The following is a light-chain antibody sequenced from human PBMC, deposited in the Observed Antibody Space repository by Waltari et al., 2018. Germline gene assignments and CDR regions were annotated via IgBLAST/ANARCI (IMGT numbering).Light chain of an antibody. V-gene: IGKV3-11*01. J-gene: IGKJ4*01. CDR3: QQRYKWPLT. Sequence: SCRASQSVSTYLAWYQHRPGQAPRLLIYDSSNRATGIPARFSGSGSETDFTLTISSLEPEDVAVYYCQQRYKWPLTFGGGSKVEI. CDR1: QSVSTY. CDR2: DSS.